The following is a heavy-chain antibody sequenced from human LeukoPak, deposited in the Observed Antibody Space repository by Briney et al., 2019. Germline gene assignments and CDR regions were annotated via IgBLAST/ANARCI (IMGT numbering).Heavy chain of an antibody. CDR1: GFTFSSYA. J-gene: IGHJ4*02. D-gene: IGHD6-6*01. Sequence: GGSLRLSCAASGFTFSSYAMNWVRQAPGKGLEYVSAISSKGGSTYYANSVKGRITISRDNSKNTLYLQMGSLRAEDMSVYYCARNEYSSSSVYDYWGQGTLVTVSS. V-gene: IGHV3-64*01. CDR2: ISSKGGST. CDR3: ARNEYSSSSVYDY.